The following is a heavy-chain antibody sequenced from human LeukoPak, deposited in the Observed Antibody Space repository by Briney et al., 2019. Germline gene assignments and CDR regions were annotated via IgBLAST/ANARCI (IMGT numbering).Heavy chain of an antibody. Sequence: GGSLRLSCAASGFTFSSYRMNWVRQAPGKGLEWVSSISSSSSYIYYADSVKGRFTISRDNAKNSLYLQMNSLRAEDTAVYYCARDNYYDSSGYYAGYYYYGMDVWGQGTTVTVSS. J-gene: IGHJ6*02. V-gene: IGHV3-21*01. D-gene: IGHD3-22*01. CDR2: ISSSSSYI. CDR1: GFTFSSYR. CDR3: ARDNYYDSSGYYAGYYYYGMDV.